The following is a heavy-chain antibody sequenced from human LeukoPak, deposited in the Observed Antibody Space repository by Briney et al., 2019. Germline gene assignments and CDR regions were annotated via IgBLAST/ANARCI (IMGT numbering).Heavy chain of an antibody. CDR2: ISWDSDSI. V-gene: IGHV3-9*01. CDR3: AKGSKAVLFTRDHYMDV. CDR1: GFIFDDYA. Sequence: GGSLRLSCAASGFIFDDYAMHWVRRAPGKGLEWVSGISWDSDSIDYADSVKGRFTISRDNAKNSLYLQMNSLRAEDTAVYFCAKGSKAVLFTRDHYMDVWGKGTTVTISS. D-gene: IGHD6-19*01. J-gene: IGHJ6*03.